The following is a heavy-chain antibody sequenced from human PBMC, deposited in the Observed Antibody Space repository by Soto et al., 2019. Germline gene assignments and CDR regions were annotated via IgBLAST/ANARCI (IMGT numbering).Heavy chain of an antibody. V-gene: IGHV2-5*02. J-gene: IGHJ6*02. CDR3: AHSHDDYHYYGMDV. CDR1: GFSLSTSGVG. CDR2: IYWDDDK. Sequence: QITLKESGPTLVKPTQTLTLTCTFSGFSLSTSGVGVGWIRQPPGKALEWLALIYWDDDKRYSPSLKSRLTINKHTSXNQVVLTMTNMDPVDTATYYCAHSHDDYHYYGMDVWGQGTTVTVSS. D-gene: IGHD3-3*01.